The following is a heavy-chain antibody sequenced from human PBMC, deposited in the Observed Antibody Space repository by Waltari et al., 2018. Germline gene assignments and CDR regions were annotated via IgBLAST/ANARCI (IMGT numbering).Heavy chain of an antibody. J-gene: IGHJ4*02. Sequence: QVQLVQSGAEVKKPGASVKVSCKASGYTFTGYYMHWVRQAPGQGLEWMGWINPNSGGTNYAQKFQGRVTMTRDTSISTAYMELSRLRSDDTAVYYCASARAFLNGDDSSGFDYWGQGTLVTVSS. CDR2: INPNSGGT. D-gene: IGHD3-22*01. CDR1: GYTFTGYY. V-gene: IGHV1-2*02. CDR3: ASARAFLNGDDSSGFDY.